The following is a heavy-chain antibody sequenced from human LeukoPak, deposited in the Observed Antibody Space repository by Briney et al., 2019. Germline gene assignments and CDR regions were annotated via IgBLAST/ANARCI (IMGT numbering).Heavy chain of an antibody. J-gene: IGHJ3*02. Sequence: ASVKVSCMASGYTFTGYYMHWVRQAPGQGLEWMGWINPSGGSTSYAQKFQGRVTMTRDMSTSTVYMELSSLRSEDTAVYYCARGGIAVGDAFDIWGQGTMVTVSS. CDR1: GYTFTGYY. CDR2: INPSGGST. V-gene: IGHV1-46*01. D-gene: IGHD6-19*01. CDR3: ARGGIAVGDAFDI.